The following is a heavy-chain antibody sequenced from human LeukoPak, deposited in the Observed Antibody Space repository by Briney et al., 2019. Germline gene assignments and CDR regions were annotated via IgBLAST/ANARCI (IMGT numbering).Heavy chain of an antibody. V-gene: IGHV1-46*01. CDR2: INPSGGST. CDR1: GYTFTSYD. CDR3: ARDHGGGDCYGGGY. Sequence: GASVTVSCKASGYTFTSYDINWVRQATGQGLEWMGIINPSGGSTSYAQKFQGRVTMTRDTSTSTVYMELSSLRSEDTAVYYCARDHGGGDCYGGGYWGQGTLVTVSS. D-gene: IGHD2-21*02. J-gene: IGHJ4*02.